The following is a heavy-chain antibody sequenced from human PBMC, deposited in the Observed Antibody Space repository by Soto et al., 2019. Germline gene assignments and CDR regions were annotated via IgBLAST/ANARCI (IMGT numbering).Heavy chain of an antibody. Sequence: PGGSLRLSCAASGFTFSDYYMSWIRQAPGKGLEWVSYISSSGSTIYYADSVKGRFTISRDNAKNSLYLQMNSLRAEDTAVYYCARVPPLDCSSTSCSRTNDYWGQGTLVTVSS. V-gene: IGHV3-11*01. J-gene: IGHJ4*02. D-gene: IGHD2-2*01. CDR2: ISSSGSTI. CDR3: ARVPPLDCSSTSCSRTNDY. CDR1: GFTFSDYY.